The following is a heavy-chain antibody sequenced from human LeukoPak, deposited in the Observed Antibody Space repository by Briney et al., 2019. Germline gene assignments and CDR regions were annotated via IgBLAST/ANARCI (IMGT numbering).Heavy chain of an antibody. D-gene: IGHD3-3*01. CDR3: ASMTIFGVVTRLEYYFDY. V-gene: IGHV1-24*01. CDR1: GYTLTELS. CDR2: FDPEDGET. J-gene: IGHJ4*02. Sequence: PSVKVSCKVSGYTLTELSMHWVRQAPGKGLEWMGGFDPEDGETIYAQKFQGRVTMTEDTSTDTAYMELSSLRSEDTAVYYCASMTIFGVVTRLEYYFDYWGQGTLVTVSS.